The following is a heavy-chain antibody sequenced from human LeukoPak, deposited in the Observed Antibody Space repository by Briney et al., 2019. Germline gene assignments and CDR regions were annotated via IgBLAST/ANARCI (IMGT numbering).Heavy chain of an antibody. Sequence: PSETLSLTCTVSGGSISSGDYYWSWIRQPPGKGLEWIGYIYYSGSTYYNPSLKSRVTISVDTSKNQFSLKLSSVTAADTAVYYCGGRGYYYDSSGYYPNRRFVDYWGQGTLVTVSS. CDR3: GGRGYYYDSSGYYPNRRFVDY. CDR2: IYYSGST. V-gene: IGHV4-30-4*02. J-gene: IGHJ4*02. D-gene: IGHD3-22*01. CDR1: GGSISSGDYY.